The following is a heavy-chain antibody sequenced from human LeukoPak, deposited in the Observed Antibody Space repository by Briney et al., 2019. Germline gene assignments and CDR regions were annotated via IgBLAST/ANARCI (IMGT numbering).Heavy chain of an antibody. V-gene: IGHV1-2*02. J-gene: IGHJ6*03. CDR3: ARDLVWFGESVPYYYYYMDV. Sequence: EASVKVSCKASGYTFTGYYIHWVRQAPGQGLEWVGWINPNGGGTNYAQKFQGRVTMTRDTSISTAYMELSRLRSDDTAVYYCARDLVWFGESVPYYYYYMDVWGKGTTVTVSS. D-gene: IGHD3-10*01. CDR1: GYTFTGYY. CDR2: INPNGGGT.